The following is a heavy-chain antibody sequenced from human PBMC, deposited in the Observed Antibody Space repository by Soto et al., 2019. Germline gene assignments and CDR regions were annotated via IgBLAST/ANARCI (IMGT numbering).Heavy chain of an antibody. J-gene: IGHJ3*02. V-gene: IGHV1-69*13. CDR3: ARDRGGAGDDFDI. D-gene: IGHD1-26*01. CDR1: GGTFSSYA. Sequence: SVKVSCKASGGTFSSYAISWVRQAPGQGLEWMGGIIPIFGTANYAQKFQGRVTITADESTSTAYMELSSLRSEDTAVYYCARDRGGAGDDFDIWGQGTMVTVSS. CDR2: IIPIFGTA.